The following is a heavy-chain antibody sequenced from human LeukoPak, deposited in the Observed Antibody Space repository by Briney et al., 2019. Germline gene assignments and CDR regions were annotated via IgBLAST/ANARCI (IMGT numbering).Heavy chain of an antibody. CDR3: ARDGIAVYFDY. Sequence: GGSLRLSCAASGFTFSSYWMRWVRQAPGKGLEWVANIKQDGSEKYYVDSVKGRFTISRDNAKNSLYLQMNSLRAEDTAVYYCARDGIAVYFDYWGQGTLVTVSS. J-gene: IGHJ4*02. V-gene: IGHV3-7*01. CDR2: IKQDGSEK. D-gene: IGHD6-19*01. CDR1: GFTFSSYW.